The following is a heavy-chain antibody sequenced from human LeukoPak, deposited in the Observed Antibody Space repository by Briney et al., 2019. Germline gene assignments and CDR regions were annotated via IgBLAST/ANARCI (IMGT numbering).Heavy chain of an antibody. Sequence: ASVKVSCKASGYTFTDFYLQWVRQAPGQGVEWMGWINPNSGDTNYAQKFQARVTMTRDTSINTAYMQLSGLKSDDTAVYFCARENPGVPFDYWGQGTLVTVSS. CDR1: GYTFTDFY. CDR3: ARENPGVPFDY. D-gene: IGHD3-3*01. V-gene: IGHV1-2*02. CDR2: INPNSGDT. J-gene: IGHJ4*02.